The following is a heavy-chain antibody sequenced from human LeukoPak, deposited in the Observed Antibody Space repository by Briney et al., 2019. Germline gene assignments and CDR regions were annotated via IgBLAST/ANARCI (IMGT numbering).Heavy chain of an antibody. CDR2: IYYSGST. V-gene: IGHV4-39*01. Sequence: SETLSLTCTVSGGSISSSSYYWGWIRQPPGKGLEWIGSIYYSGSTYYNPSLKSRVTISVDTSKNQCSLKLSSVTAADTAVYYCARHASRDYDILTGYYTPSLFFDYWGQGTLVTVSS. J-gene: IGHJ4*02. CDR1: GGSISSSSYY. CDR3: ARHASRDYDILTGYYTPSLFFDY. D-gene: IGHD3-9*01.